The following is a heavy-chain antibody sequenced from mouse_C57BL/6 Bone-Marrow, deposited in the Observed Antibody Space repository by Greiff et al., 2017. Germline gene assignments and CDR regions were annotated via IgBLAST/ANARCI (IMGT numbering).Heavy chain of an antibody. Sequence: QVQLQQPGAELVKPGASVKMSCKASGYTFTSYWITWVKQRPGQGLEWIGDIYPGSGSTNYNEKFKSKATLTVDKSSSPAYMQLSSLTSEDSAVYYCARDTAYFDYWGQGTTLTVSS. CDR2: IYPGSGST. J-gene: IGHJ2*01. CDR1: GYTFTSYW. V-gene: IGHV1-55*01. CDR3: ARDTAYFDY.